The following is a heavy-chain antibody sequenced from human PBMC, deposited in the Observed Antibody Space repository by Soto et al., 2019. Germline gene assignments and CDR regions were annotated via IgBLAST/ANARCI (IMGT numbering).Heavy chain of an antibody. Sequence: GGSLRLSCAASGFTFSSYAMSWVRQAPGKGLEWVSAISGSGGSTYYADSVKGRFTISRDNSKNTLYLQMNSLRAEDTAVYYCAKDPVLRYFDWPTARGYYGMDVWGQGTTVTVSS. D-gene: IGHD3-9*01. CDR1: GFTFSSYA. J-gene: IGHJ6*02. V-gene: IGHV3-23*01. CDR2: ISGSGGST. CDR3: AKDPVLRYFDWPTARGYYGMDV.